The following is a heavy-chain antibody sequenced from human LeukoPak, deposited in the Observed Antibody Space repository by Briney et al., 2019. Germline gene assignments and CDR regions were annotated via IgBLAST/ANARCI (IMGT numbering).Heavy chain of an antibody. J-gene: IGHJ1*01. CDR3: AREPAYDYGSGSYCPEYFQH. Sequence: AASVKVSCKACGYTFTSYAMNWVRQAPGQGLEWVGWINTNTGNPTYAQGFAGRLVFSLDTSVSTAYLQISSLKAEDTAVYYCAREPAYDYGSGSYCPEYFQHWGQGTLVTVSS. CDR2: INTNTGNP. CDR1: GYTFTSYA. V-gene: IGHV7-4-1*02. D-gene: IGHD3-10*01.